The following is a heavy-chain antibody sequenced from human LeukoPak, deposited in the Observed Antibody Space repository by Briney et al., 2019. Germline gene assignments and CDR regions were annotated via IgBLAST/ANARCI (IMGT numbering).Heavy chain of an antibody. J-gene: IGHJ4*02. CDR1: GFTFSGYW. Sequence: PGGSLRLSCAASGFTFSGYWMSWVRQAPGKGLEWVANIKQDGSEKYYVDSVKGRFTISRDNAKKSLYLQMNSLRAEDTAVYYCARDGAYSGYDLGNDWGQGTLVTVSS. V-gene: IGHV3-7*01. CDR3: ARDGAYSGYDLGND. D-gene: IGHD5-12*01. CDR2: IKQDGSEK.